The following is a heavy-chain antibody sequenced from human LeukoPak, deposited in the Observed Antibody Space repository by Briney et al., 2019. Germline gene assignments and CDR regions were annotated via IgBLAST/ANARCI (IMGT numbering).Heavy chain of an antibody. CDR1: GYTFTSYG. CDR3: ARDRARSGSQNY. CDR2: ISGNNGNT. Sequence: GASVKVSCKASGYTFTSYGISWVRQAPGQGLEWMGWISGNNGNTKYAQKLQGRVTVTTDTSTNTAYMELRTLRSDDTAVYYCARDRARSGSQNYWGQGTLVTVSS. J-gene: IGHJ4*02. V-gene: IGHV1-18*01. D-gene: IGHD1-26*01.